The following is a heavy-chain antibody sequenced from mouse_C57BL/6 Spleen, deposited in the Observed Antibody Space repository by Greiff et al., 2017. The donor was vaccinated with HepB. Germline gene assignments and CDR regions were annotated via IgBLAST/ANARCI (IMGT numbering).Heavy chain of an antibody. CDR2: IYPGSGNT. CDR1: GYTFTDYY. D-gene: IGHD2-3*01. V-gene: IGHV1-76*01. CDR3: ARSLGYYGKDYAMDY. J-gene: IGHJ4*01. Sequence: VQLQQSGAELVRPGASVKLSCKASGYTFTDYYINWVKQRPGQGLEWIARIYPGSGNTYYNEKFKGKATLTAEKSSSTAYMQLSSLTSEDSAVYFCARSLGYYGKDYAMDYWGQGTSVTVSS.